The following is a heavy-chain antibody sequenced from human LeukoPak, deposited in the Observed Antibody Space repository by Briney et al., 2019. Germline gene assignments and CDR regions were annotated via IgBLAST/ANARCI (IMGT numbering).Heavy chain of an antibody. J-gene: IGHJ4*02. CDR3: AREAFTYYYDSSGFGY. D-gene: IGHD3-22*01. V-gene: IGHV3-30-3*01. CDR2: ISYDGSNK. CDR1: GFTFSSYA. Sequence: PGGSLRLSCAASGFTFSSYAMHWVRQAPGKGLEWVAVISYDGSNKYYADSVKGRFTISRDNSKNTLYPQMNSLRAEDAAVYHCAREAFTYYYDSSGFGYWGQGTLVTVSS.